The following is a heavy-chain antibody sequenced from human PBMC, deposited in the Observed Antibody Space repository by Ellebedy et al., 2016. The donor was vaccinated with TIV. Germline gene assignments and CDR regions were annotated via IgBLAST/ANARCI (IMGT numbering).Heavy chain of an antibody. Sequence: PGGSLRLSCAASGFTFSSYAMHWVRQAPGTGLESVSTISSNGGGTYYANSVKGRFTISGDNSKNTLYLQMGSLRTEDVDVYYCARGGDGLQRVDYWGQGTLVTVSS. CDR1: GFTFSSYA. V-gene: IGHV3-64*01. D-gene: IGHD1-1*01. CDR3: ARGGDGLQRVDY. CDR2: ISSNGGGT. J-gene: IGHJ4*02.